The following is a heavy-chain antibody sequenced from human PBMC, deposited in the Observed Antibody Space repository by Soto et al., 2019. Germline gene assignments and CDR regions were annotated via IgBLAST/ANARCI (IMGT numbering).Heavy chain of an antibody. J-gene: IGHJ6*02. Sequence: GCYCWSRKRKPPGKGLEWIGYIYYSGSTYYNPSLKSRVTISVDTSKNQFSLKLSSVTAADTAVYYCARDNENDRRSMYGMDVWGQGTTVTVSS. V-gene: IGHV4-30-4*01. CDR1: GCYC. CDR3: ARDNENDRRSMYGMDV. CDR2: IYYSGST. D-gene: IGHD3-9*01.